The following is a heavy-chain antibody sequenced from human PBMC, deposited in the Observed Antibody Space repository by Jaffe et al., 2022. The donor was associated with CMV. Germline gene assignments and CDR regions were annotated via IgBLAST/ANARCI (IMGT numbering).Heavy chain of an antibody. J-gene: IGHJ4*02. D-gene: IGHD1-1*01. CDR3: AREDAAGWNLGY. V-gene: IGHV3-74*03. CDR1: GFTFSNSW. CDR2: LNSDGNFA. Sequence: EVQLVESGGGLVQPGGSLRLSCAASGFTFSNSWMHWVRQAPGKGLVWVSRLNSDGNFAKYDDSVKGRFTISRDNAKNTLYLQLNSLTFEDTAVYYCAREDAAGWNLGYWGQGTLVTVSS.